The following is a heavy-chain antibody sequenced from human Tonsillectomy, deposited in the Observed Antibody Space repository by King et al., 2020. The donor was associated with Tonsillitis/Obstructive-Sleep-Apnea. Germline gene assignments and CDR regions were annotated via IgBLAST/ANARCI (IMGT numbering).Heavy chain of an antibody. J-gene: IGHJ4*02. CDR1: GFTVSSNY. Sequence: VQLVESGGGLVQPGGSLRLSCAASGFTVSSNYMSWVRQAPGKGLEWVAVIYSGGSTYYADPLKGRLTISRDNSKNTLYLQMNSRRAEDTAVYYCARDSPSEAAAASFWGQGTLVTVSS. CDR3: ARDSPSEAAAASF. V-gene: IGHV3-66*01. D-gene: IGHD6-13*01. CDR2: IYSGGST.